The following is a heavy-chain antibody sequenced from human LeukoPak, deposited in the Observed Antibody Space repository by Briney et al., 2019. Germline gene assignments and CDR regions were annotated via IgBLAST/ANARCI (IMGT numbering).Heavy chain of an antibody. Sequence: GGSLRLSCAASGFSVSGKFMSWVRQAPGKGLEWVSIIRYDGKIRYAGSVGGRFTIYRDDSENTLFLQMNSLRVDDTAVYFCASGDGYLQPYWGRGTLVTVSS. J-gene: IGHJ4*02. CDR2: IRYDGKI. CDR3: ASGDGYLQPY. V-gene: IGHV3-53*01. D-gene: IGHD2-21*01. CDR1: GFSVSGKF.